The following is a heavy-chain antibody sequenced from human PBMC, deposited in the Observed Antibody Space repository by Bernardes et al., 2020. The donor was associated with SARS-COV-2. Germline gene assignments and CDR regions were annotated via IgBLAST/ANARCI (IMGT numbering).Heavy chain of an antibody. CDR1: GYTSNTYY. J-gene: IGHJ6*02. Sequence: ASVKVSCKAFGYTSNTYYIHWVRQVPGQGLEWMGIINPSSGLRTYAQKFQGRVAMTRDTSTSTVYMELSSLRSEDTAVYYCARNPHYSASGGYYRYGLDVWGQGTTVTVSS. V-gene: IGHV1-46*02. CDR2: INPSSGLR. D-gene: IGHD3-10*01. CDR3: ARNPHYSASGGYYRYGLDV.